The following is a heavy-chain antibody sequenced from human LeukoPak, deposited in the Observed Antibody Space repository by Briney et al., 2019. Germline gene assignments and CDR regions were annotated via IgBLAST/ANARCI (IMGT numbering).Heavy chain of an antibody. CDR1: GFTFSSYW. Sequence: GGSLRLSCGASGFTFSSYWMHWVRQAPGKGLVWVSRVNSDGSSTSYADSVKGRFTISRDNAKNTVYLQMNSLRAEDTAVYYCAKARLRNDAFDIWGQGTRVTVSS. V-gene: IGHV3-74*01. J-gene: IGHJ3*02. D-gene: IGHD4-17*01. CDR2: VNSDGSST. CDR3: AKARLRNDAFDI.